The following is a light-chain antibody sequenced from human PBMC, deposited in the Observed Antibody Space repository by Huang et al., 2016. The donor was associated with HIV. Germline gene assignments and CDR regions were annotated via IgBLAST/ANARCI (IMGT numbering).Light chain of an antibody. CDR1: QSVSSN. Sequence: ETVMTQSPVTLSVSPGERATLSCRASQSVSSNLAWYQQRHGQAPRLLIYDTSTRATGIPARFSGSGSGTEFTLTISGLQSEDFAVYYCQQYGDGYTFGQGTKVDVK. CDR3: QQYGDGYT. V-gene: IGKV3-15*01. J-gene: IGKJ2*01. CDR2: DTS.